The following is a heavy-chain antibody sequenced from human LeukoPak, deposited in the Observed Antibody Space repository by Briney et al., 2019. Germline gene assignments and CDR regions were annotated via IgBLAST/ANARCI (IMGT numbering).Heavy chain of an antibody. CDR2: ISYDGSNK. Sequence: GGSLRLSCAASGFTFSSYAMHWVRQAPGKGLEWVAVISYDGSNKYYADSVKGRFTISRDNSKNTLYLQMNSLRAEDTAVYYCARGYEQLGPFDYWGQGTLVTVSS. J-gene: IGHJ4*02. CDR1: GFTFSSYA. V-gene: IGHV3-30-3*01. CDR3: ARGYEQLGPFDY. D-gene: IGHD6-6*01.